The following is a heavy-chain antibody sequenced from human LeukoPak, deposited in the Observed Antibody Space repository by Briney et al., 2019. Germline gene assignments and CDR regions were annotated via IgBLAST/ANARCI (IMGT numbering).Heavy chain of an antibody. Sequence: ASVKVFCKASGYTFTGYYMHWVRQAPGQGRKWMGWINPNSGGTNYAQKFQGRVTMTRDTSISTAYMELSRLRSDDTAVYYCASRPGFTAMDFFDYWGQGTLVTVSS. D-gene: IGHD5-18*01. CDR3: ASRPGFTAMDFFDY. CDR2: INPNSGGT. J-gene: IGHJ4*02. V-gene: IGHV1-2*02. CDR1: GYTFTGYY.